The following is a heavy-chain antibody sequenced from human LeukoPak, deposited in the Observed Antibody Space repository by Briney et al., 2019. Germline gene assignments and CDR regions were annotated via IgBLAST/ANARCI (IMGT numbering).Heavy chain of an antibody. Sequence: PGGSLRLSCAASGFTFSSYAMSWVRQAPGKGLEWVSAISGSGGSTYYADSVKGRFTISRDNSKNTLYLQMNSLRAEDTAVYYCAKHQSGTRRPGDWFDPWGQGTLVTVSS. CDR1: GFTFSSYA. V-gene: IGHV3-23*01. D-gene: IGHD1-14*01. CDR3: AKHQSGTRRPGDWFDP. J-gene: IGHJ5*02. CDR2: ISGSGGST.